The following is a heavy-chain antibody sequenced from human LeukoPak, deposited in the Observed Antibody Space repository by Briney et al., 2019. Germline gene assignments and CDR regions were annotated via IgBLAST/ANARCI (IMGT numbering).Heavy chain of an antibody. CDR1: GYTFTGYY. Sequence: ASVKVSCKASGYTFTGYYMHWVRQAPGQGLEWMGWINPNSGCTNYAQKFQGRVTMTRDTSISTAYMELSRLRSDDTAVYYCARETAVAADDNFDYWGQGTLVTVSS. CDR3: ARETAVAADDNFDY. D-gene: IGHD6-19*01. J-gene: IGHJ4*02. CDR2: INPNSGCT. V-gene: IGHV1-2*02.